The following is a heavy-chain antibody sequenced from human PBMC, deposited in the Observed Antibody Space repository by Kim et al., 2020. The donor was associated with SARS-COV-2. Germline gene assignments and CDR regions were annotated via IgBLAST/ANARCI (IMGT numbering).Heavy chain of an antibody. V-gene: IGHV3-21*06. CDR3: ARHPGWVDY. CDR1: GFTFSSYN. J-gene: IGHJ4*02. D-gene: IGHD3-16*01. Sequence: WGSLRLSCAVSGFTFSSYNMNWVRQAPGKGLEWVASISRSNSYIYYADSVKGRFTISRDNAENSLYLEMNSLRPEDTAVYYCARHPGWVDYWGQGTLVTVSS. CDR2: ISRSNSYI.